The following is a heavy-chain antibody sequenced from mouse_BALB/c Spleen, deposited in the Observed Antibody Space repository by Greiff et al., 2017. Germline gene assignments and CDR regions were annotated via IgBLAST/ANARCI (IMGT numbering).Heavy chain of an antibody. Sequence: QVQLQQSGAELMQPGASVKISCKATGYTFSSYWIEWVKQRPGHGLEWIGEILPGSGSTNYNEKFKGKATFTADTSSNTAYMQLSSLTSEDSAVYYCASIITTGAMDYWGQGTSVTVSA. CDR1: GYTFSSYW. CDR2: ILPGSGST. D-gene: IGHD1-1*01. V-gene: IGHV1-9*01. CDR3: ASIITTGAMDY. J-gene: IGHJ4*01.